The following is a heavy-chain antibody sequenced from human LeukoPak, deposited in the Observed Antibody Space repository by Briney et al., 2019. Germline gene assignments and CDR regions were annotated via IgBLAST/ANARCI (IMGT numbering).Heavy chain of an antibody. CDR3: GRVLKLGWGRFFEF. V-gene: IGHV5-51*01. D-gene: IGHD7-27*01. CDR2: IYPGDSDT. CDR1: GYSFTSYW. Sequence: KPGESLKISCKGSGYSFTSYWIGWMRQMPGKGLEWMGIIYPGDSDTRYSPSFQGQVTISVDKSISTAYLQWSSLKASDSAIYYCGRVLKLGWGRFFEFWGQGTLVIVSS. J-gene: IGHJ4*02.